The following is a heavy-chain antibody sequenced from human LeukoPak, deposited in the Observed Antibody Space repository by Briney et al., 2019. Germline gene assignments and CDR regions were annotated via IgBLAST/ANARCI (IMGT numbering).Heavy chain of an antibody. CDR2: IWYDGSNK. CDR1: GFTFSSYG. CDR3: AKDYYDSSGYDAFDI. J-gene: IGHJ3*02. V-gene: IGHV3-33*06. D-gene: IGHD3-22*01. Sequence: GGSLRLSCAASGFTFSSYGMHWVRQAPGKGLEWVAVIWYDGSNKYYADPVKGRFTISRDNSKNTLYLQMNSLRAVDTAVYYCAKDYYDSSGYDAFDIWGQGTMVTVSS.